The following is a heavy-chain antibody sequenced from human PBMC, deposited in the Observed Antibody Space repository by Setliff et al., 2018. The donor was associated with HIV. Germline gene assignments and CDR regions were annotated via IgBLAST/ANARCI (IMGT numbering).Heavy chain of an antibody. CDR1: GGSISSYY. Sequence: SQTLSLTCAVSGGSISSYYWSWIRQPPGKGLEWIGYIYYSGSTNYNPSLKSRVTISVDTSKNQFSLKLSSVTATDTAVYYRARDSDYYDSSGRHIRLFDYWGQGTLVTVSS. J-gene: IGHJ4*02. CDR3: ARDSDYYDSSGRHIRLFDY. D-gene: IGHD3-22*01. V-gene: IGHV4-59*01. CDR2: IYYSGST.